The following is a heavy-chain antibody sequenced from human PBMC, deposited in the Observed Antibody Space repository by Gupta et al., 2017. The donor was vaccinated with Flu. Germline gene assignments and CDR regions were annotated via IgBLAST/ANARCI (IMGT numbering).Heavy chain of an antibody. CDR2: ISYDGQNK. CDR1: GIDLTRYG. CDR3: ARLDYTGNCAYFDD. D-gene: IGHD3-9*01. Sequence: HVQLVESGGGLVQPGGSLRISCAASGIDLTRYGMQWVRQAPGKGLEWVAVISYDGQNKFYLDSVKGRFTVSRDTSKNTLYLQMTDLGDEDTALYYCARLDYTGNCAYFDDWGQGILVTVSS. V-gene: IGHV3-30*03. J-gene: IGHJ4*02.